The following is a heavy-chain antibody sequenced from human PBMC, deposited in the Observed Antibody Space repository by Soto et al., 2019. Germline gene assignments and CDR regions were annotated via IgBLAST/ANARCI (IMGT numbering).Heavy chain of an antibody. V-gene: IGHV4-30-4*01. Sequence: PSETLSLTCPVSGGSISSGDYYWNWIRQPPGKGLEWIGYIYHSGSTSYNPSLKSRLSISVDTSKNQFTLNLTSVTAADTAVYFCARGVTVAGHFNCWGQGTLVTVSS. CDR2: IYHSGST. CDR1: GGSISSGDYY. CDR3: ARGVTVAGHFNC. J-gene: IGHJ4*02. D-gene: IGHD6-19*01.